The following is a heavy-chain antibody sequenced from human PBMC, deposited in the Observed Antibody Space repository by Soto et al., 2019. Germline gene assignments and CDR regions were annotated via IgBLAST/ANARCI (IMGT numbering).Heavy chain of an antibody. D-gene: IGHD6-13*01. CDR1: GFSLSTRGVG. Sequence: QITLKESGPTLVKPTQTLTLTCTFSGFSLSTRGVGVAWIRQPPGKALEWLALIYWDDDKRYSPSLKSRLTIPKDTSKNQVVLTMTNLDPVDTATYYCTHRSSSWYYFDYWGQGTLVTVSS. J-gene: IGHJ4*02. CDR2: IYWDDDK. CDR3: THRSSSWYYFDY. V-gene: IGHV2-5*02.